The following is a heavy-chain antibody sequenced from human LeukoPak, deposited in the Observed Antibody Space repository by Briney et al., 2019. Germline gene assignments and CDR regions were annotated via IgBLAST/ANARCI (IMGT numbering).Heavy chain of an antibody. Sequence: ASVSVSCKPSGYTFTSFGISWVRQAPGEGGEGRGWIGDFNGDTNYAQKFPARVTMTTATSPTTAYMDLRSLRSDDTAVYYCTRDHCRGDNSPSFDYWGQGTLVTVPP. CDR1: GYTFTSFG. D-gene: IGHD2-21*01. CDR2: IGDFNGDT. V-gene: IGHV1-18*04. CDR3: TRDHCRGDNSPSFDY. J-gene: IGHJ4*02.